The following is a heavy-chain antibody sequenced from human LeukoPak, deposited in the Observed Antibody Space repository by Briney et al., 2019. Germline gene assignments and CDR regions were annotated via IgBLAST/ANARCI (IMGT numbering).Heavy chain of an antibody. CDR3: ARGWDNNDSSGYSA. V-gene: IGHV3-30*04. D-gene: IGHD3-22*01. CDR1: GFTFSSNA. Sequence: PGRSLRLSCAASGFTFSSNAMHWVRQAPGKGLEWVAATSYDERNKYYGDSVRGRFTISRDNSKNTLYLQMNSLRVEDTAVYYCARGWDNNDSSGYSAWGQGTLVTVSS. J-gene: IGHJ4*02. CDR2: TSYDERNK.